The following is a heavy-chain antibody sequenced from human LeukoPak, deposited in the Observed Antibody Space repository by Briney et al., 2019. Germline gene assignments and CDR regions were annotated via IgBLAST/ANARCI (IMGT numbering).Heavy chain of an antibody. CDR3: ARSPAQQLPRKVNWFDP. CDR1: GYTFTSYD. D-gene: IGHD6-13*01. CDR2: MNPNSGNT. V-gene: IGHV1-8*03. J-gene: IGHJ5*02. Sequence: ASVKVSCKASGYTFTSYDINWVRQATGQGLEWMGWMNPNSGNTGYAQKFQGRVTIARNTSISTAYMELSSLRSEDTAVYYCARSPAQQLPRKVNWFDPWGQGTLVTVSS.